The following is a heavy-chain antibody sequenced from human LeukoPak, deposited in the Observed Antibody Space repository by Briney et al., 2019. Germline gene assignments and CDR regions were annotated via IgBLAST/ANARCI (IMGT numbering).Heavy chain of an antibody. V-gene: IGHV1-69*04. Sequence: ASVKVSCKASGGTFISYAISWVRQAPGQGLEWMGRIIPILGIANYAQKFQGRVTITADKSTSTAYMELSSLRSEDTAVYYCATRPRVGATTLDYWGQGTLVTVSS. CDR2: IIPILGIA. D-gene: IGHD1-26*01. CDR1: GGTFISYA. CDR3: ATRPRVGATTLDY. J-gene: IGHJ4*02.